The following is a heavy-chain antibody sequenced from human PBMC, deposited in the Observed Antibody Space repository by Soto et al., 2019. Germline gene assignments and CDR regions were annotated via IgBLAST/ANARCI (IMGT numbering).Heavy chain of an antibody. Sequence: QLQLQESGPGLVKPSETLSLTCTVSGGSISSSSYYWGWIRQPPGKGLEWIGSIYYSGSTYYNPSLKSRVTISVDXXKXQXXLKLSSVTAADTAVYYCARPFRNQEYSYAQDAFDIWGQGTMVTVSS. V-gene: IGHV4-39*01. CDR3: ARPFRNQEYSYAQDAFDI. CDR1: GGSISSSSYY. CDR2: IYYSGST. J-gene: IGHJ3*02. D-gene: IGHD5-18*01.